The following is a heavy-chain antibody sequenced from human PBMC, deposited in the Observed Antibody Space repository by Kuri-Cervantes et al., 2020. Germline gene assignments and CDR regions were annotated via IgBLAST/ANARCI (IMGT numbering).Heavy chain of an antibody. Sequence: GESLKISCAASGFTFSSYAMSWVRQAPGKGLEWVSAISGSGGSTYYADSLEGRFTISRDNSKNTLYLQMNSLRAEDTAVLYLGILGMGYWSGGSCYRGDFDYWGQGTLVTVSS. CDR1: GFTFSSYA. J-gene: IGHJ4*02. CDR3: GILGMGYWSGGSCYRGDFDY. V-gene: IGHV3-23*01. D-gene: IGHD2-15*01. CDR2: ISGSGGST.